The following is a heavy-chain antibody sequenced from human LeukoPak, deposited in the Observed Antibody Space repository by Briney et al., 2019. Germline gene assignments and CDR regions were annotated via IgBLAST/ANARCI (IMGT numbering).Heavy chain of an antibody. CDR3: ARQSSSWFYWYFDL. CDR2: IYYSGST. J-gene: IGHJ2*01. V-gene: IGHV4-59*01. CDR1: GGSISSYY. Sequence: SETLSLTCTVSGGSISSYYWSRIRQPPGKGLEWIGYIYYSGSTNYNPSLKSRVTISVDTSKNQFSLKLSSVTAADTAVYYCARQSSSWFYWYFDLWGRGTLVTVSS. D-gene: IGHD6-13*01.